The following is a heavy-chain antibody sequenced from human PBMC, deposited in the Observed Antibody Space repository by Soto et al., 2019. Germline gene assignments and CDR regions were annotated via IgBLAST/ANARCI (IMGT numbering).Heavy chain of an antibody. Sequence: GGSLRLSCAASGFTFSSYDMHWVRQATGKGLEWVSAIGTAGDTYYPGSVKGRFTISRENAKNSLFLQMNSLRAEDTAVYYCARGHDYYDSRGYYWYQNPFDIWGQGTMVTVSS. D-gene: IGHD3-22*01. J-gene: IGHJ3*02. V-gene: IGHV3-13*01. CDR3: ARGHDYYDSRGYYWYQNPFDI. CDR1: GFTFSSYD. CDR2: IGTAGDT.